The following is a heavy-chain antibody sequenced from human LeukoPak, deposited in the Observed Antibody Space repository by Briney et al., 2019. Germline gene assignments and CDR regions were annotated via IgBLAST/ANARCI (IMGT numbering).Heavy chain of an antibody. J-gene: IGHJ4*02. V-gene: IGHV3-23*01. D-gene: IGHD6-6*01. CDR3: AKNHGSSPDYFDF. CDR2: ISNSGDST. Sequence: GGSLRLSCVASGFSFSGYAMSWVRQAPGKGLEWVSGISNSGDSTDNADSVRGRFTISRDNSKNTVYLQMNSLRVEDTAIYYCAKNHGSSPDYFDFWGQGALVTVSS. CDR1: GFSFSGYA.